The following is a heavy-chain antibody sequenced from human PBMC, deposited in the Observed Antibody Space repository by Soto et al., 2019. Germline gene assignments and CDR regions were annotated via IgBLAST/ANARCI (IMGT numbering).Heavy chain of an antibody. D-gene: IGHD3-10*01. CDR3: ARDQYYGSGRVYFDY. V-gene: IGHV3-23*01. CDR2: ISGSGGTT. Sequence: EVQLLESGGGLVQPGGSLRLSCAASGFTFSSYAMGWVRQAPGKGLEWVSVISGSGGTTFYADSVKGQFTISRDNSKNTLFLQMNSLRADETAVYYCARDQYYGSGRVYFDYWGQGTLGTVSS. J-gene: IGHJ4*02. CDR1: GFTFSSYA.